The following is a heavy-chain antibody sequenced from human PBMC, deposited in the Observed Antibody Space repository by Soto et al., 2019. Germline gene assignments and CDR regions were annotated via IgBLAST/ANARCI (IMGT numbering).Heavy chain of an antibody. D-gene: IGHD5-12*01. CDR3: AKAFQFYAGYDRKEMATSS. V-gene: IGHV3-23*01. J-gene: IGHJ4*02. CDR2: ISDTGGST. Sequence: EVHLLESGGNLVQPGGSLRLSCAASGFTFSSYGMSWVRQAPGKGLEWVSAISDTGGSTYYADFVKGRFTISRDNSKNTLYLQLNSLSAEDTAVYYCAKAFQFYAGYDRKEMATSSWGQGTLVTVSS. CDR1: GFTFSSYG.